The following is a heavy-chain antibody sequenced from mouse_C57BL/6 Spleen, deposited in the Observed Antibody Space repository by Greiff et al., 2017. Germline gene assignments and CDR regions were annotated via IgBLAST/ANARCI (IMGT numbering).Heavy chain of an antibody. V-gene: IGHV1-39*01. CDR1: GYSFTDYN. Sequence: EVQVVESGPELVKPGASVKISCKASGYSFTDYNMNWVKQSHGKSLEWIGVINPNYGTTSYNQKFKGKATMTVDQSSSTAYMQLNSLTSEDSAVYYCARGGGSSFYWYFDVWGTGTTVTVSS. CDR2: INPNYGTT. CDR3: ARGGGSSFYWYFDV. D-gene: IGHD1-1*01. J-gene: IGHJ1*03.